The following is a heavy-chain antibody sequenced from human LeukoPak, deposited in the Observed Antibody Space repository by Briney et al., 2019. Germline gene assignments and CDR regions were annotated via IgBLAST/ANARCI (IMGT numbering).Heavy chain of an antibody. D-gene: IGHD6-13*01. CDR2: FDPSDSYT. V-gene: IGHV5-10-1*01. CDR3: ARFKGIAAAGTDWFDP. Sequence: GESLKISCKGSGYSFTSYWISWVRQMPGKGLEWMGRFDPSDSYTNYSPSFQGHVTISADKSISTAYLQWSSLKASDTAMYYCARFKGIAAAGTDWFDPWGQGTLVTVSS. J-gene: IGHJ5*02. CDR1: GYSFTSYW.